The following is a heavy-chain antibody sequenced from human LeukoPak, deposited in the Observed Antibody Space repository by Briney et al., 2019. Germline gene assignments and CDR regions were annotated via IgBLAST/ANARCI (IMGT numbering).Heavy chain of an antibody. D-gene: IGHD3-16*02. CDR2: ISGSGGST. J-gene: IGHJ4*02. V-gene: IGHV3-23*01. CDR3: AKDMITFGGVIVFFDY. Sequence: GGSPRLSCAASGFTFSSYAMSWVRQAPGKGLEWVSAISGSGGSTYYADSVKGRFTISRDNSKNTLYLQMNSLRAEDTAVYYCAKDMITFGGVIVFFDYWGQGTLVTVSS. CDR1: GFTFSSYA.